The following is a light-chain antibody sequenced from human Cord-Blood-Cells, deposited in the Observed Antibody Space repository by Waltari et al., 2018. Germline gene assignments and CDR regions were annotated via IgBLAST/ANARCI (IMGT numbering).Light chain of an antibody. CDR1: QSVSSSY. Sequence: EIVLTQSPGTLSLSPGEIATLSCRASQSVSSSYLAWYQQKPGQAPRPLIYCASSRATGIPDRFSGSGSGTDFTLTISRLEPEDFAVYYCQQYGSSPPLTFGGGTKVEIK. V-gene: IGKV3-20*01. J-gene: IGKJ4*01. CDR2: CAS. CDR3: QQYGSSPPLT.